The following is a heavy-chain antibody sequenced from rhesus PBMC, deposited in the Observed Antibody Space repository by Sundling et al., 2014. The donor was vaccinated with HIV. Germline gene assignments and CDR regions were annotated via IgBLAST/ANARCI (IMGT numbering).Heavy chain of an antibody. V-gene: IGHV3-201*01. CDR3: ASGYRSSLKFTY. D-gene: IGHD4-29*01. CDR2: ISWSGTSA. J-gene: IGHJ4*01. CDR1: GFTFDDYA. Sequence: EVQLVGSGGGVVQPGGSLRLSCAASGFTFDDYAMHWVRQAPGKGLEWVSGISWSGTSADYGDSVKGRFTISRDNANNSLFLQMNRLRGEDTAFYYCASGYRSSLKFTYWGQGVLVTVSS.